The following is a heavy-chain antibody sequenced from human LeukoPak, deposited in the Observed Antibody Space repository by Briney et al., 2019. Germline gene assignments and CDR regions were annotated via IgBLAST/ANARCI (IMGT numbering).Heavy chain of an antibody. Sequence: SETMSLTCTASAGSISSYYWSWIRQPAGKGLEWIRRIYTSESNNYKPYPKSRVNMSVATSKKQFTLKLSSVTAADMAVYYCARSQGSSWSRNTQIYYCCYYYMDVWGKGTTVTVSS. J-gene: IGHJ6*03. CDR2: IYTSESN. D-gene: IGHD6-13*01. CDR3: ARSQGSSWSRNTQIYYCCYYYMDV. CDR1: AGSISSYY. V-gene: IGHV4-4*07.